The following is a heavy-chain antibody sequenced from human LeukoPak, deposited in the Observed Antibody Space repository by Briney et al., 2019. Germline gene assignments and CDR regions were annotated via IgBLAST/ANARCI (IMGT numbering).Heavy chain of an antibody. Sequence: SVKVSCKGSGGTFNSYAISWVGQAPGQGREWMGGIIPIFGTANYAQKFHGRVTIPADDSTSTAYMELSSLRSDDTAVYYCARELAYCGGDCYSGHYYYYYYMDVWGKGTTVTVSS. V-gene: IGHV1-69*13. CDR2: IIPIFGTA. D-gene: IGHD2-21*01. CDR3: ARELAYCGGDCYSGHYYYYYYMDV. CDR1: GGTFNSYA. J-gene: IGHJ6*03.